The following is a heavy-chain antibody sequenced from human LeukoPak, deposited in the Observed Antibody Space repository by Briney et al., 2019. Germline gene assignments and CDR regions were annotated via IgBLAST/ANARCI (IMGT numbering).Heavy chain of an antibody. CDR1: GYTFTSYD. V-gene: IGHV1-8*01. J-gene: IGHJ5*02. Sequence: ASVKVSCKASGYTFTSYDINWVRQATGQGLEWMGWMSPNSGNTGYAQKFQGRVTMTRNTSISTAYMELSSLRSEDTAVYYCARALRITIFGVVIGAWFDPWGQGTLVTVSS. CDR3: ARALRITIFGVVIGAWFDP. D-gene: IGHD3-3*01. CDR2: MSPNSGNT.